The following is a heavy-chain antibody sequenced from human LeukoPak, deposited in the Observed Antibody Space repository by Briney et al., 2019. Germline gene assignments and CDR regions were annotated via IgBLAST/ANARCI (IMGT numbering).Heavy chain of an antibody. Sequence: GGSLRLSCAASGFTFSIYEMNWVRQAPGKGLEWLSYISSSGSTIYYADSVKGRFTISRDNAKNSLYLQMNTLRAEDTAVYYCARESLATIGVDYWGRGTLVTVSS. CDR1: GFTFSIYE. D-gene: IGHD5-12*01. CDR2: ISSSGSTI. CDR3: ARESLATIGVDY. V-gene: IGHV3-48*03. J-gene: IGHJ4*02.